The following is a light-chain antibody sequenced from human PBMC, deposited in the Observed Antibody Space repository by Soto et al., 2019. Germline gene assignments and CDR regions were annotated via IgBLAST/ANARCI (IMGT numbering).Light chain of an antibody. CDR1: SSDVGGYNY. CDR2: DVS. Sequence: QSVLTQPASVSGSPGQSIAISCTGTSSDVGGYNYVCWYQQHPGKAPKLMIYDVSNRPSGVSDRFSGSKSGNTASLTISGIQPEDEADYYCSSYTSTSTYVFGTGTKLTVL. V-gene: IGLV2-14*01. J-gene: IGLJ1*01. CDR3: SSYTSTSTYV.